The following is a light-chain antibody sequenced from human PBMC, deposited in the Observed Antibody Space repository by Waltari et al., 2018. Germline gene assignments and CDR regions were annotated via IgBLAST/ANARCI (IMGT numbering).Light chain of an antibody. CDR1: QGISNY. Sequence: IQLTKSPSSLSASVGERVTITCRASQGISNYLAWYQQIPGKAPTILIYAASTLQSGVPSRFSGSGAGTDFTLTISSLQPEDFATYYCQQLNSYQCTFGEGTKVEIK. CDR2: AAS. CDR3: QQLNSYQCT. V-gene: IGKV1-9*01. J-gene: IGKJ1*01.